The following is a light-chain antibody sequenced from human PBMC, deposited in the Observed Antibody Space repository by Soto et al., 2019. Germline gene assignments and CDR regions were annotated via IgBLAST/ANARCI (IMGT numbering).Light chain of an antibody. CDR2: AAS. CDR3: QQYNDLPLT. J-gene: IGKJ4*01. Sequence: DIQMTQSPSSLSASVGDRVTITCQARQDINNFLNWYQQKPGQAPSLLIYAASQLEVDVPSRFSVRVSWTDFSFTIASLQPEDFATYYGQQYNDLPLTFGGGT. CDR1: QDINNF. V-gene: IGKV1-33*01.